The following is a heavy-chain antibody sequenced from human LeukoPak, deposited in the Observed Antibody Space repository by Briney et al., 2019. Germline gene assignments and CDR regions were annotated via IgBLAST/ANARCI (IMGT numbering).Heavy chain of an antibody. V-gene: IGHV3-9*01. CDR2: ISWSSGSI. CDR1: GFTFDDYA. J-gene: IGHJ3*02. Sequence: GGSLRLSCAASGFTFDDYAMHWVRQAPGKGLEWVSGISWSSGSIGYADSVKGRFTISRDNAKNSLYLQMNSLRAEDTALYYCAKDLLHDAFDIWGQGTMVTVSS. CDR3: AKDLLHDAFDI.